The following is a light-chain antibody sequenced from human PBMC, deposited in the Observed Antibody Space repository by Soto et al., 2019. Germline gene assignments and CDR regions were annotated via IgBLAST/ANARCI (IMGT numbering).Light chain of an antibody. CDR1: QRITSTF. Sequence: EIVLTQSPDTLSLSPGERATLSCRASQRITSTFLAWYQQKPGQAPRLLIYGASSRATGIPDRFTGSGSGTDFTLTISRLEPEDVAVYYCQQHGSSLALTFGGGTKVEI. J-gene: IGKJ4*01. CDR2: GAS. CDR3: QQHGSSLALT. V-gene: IGKV3-20*01.